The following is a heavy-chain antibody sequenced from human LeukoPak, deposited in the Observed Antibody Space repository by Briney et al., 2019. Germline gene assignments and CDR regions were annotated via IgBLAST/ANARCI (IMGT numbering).Heavy chain of an antibody. J-gene: IGHJ4*02. Sequence: PGGSLRLSCVASGFTFSTYAMHWVRQAPGKGLEWVAVISYDGSNKYYADSVKGRFTISRDNSKNTLYLQMNSLRAEDTAVYYCAREGAHYYFDYWGQGTLVTVSS. D-gene: IGHD3-16*01. CDR3: AREGAHYYFDY. CDR1: GFTFSTYA. V-gene: IGHV3-30-3*01. CDR2: ISYDGSNK.